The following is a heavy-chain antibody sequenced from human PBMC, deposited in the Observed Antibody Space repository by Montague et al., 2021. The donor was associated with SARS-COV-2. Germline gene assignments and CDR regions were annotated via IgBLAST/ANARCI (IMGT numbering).Heavy chain of an antibody. CDR1: GGGSISSSHW. CDR3: ARFTSTGSGSYYIFDY. Sequence: SETLSLTCTASGGGSISSSHWRSWVRQPPGKGLEWIGEIYHDGSTNYNPSLKSRLTISVDKSKNQFSLKLSSVTAADTAVYYCARFTSTGSGSYYIFDYWGQGTLVTVSS. CDR2: IYHDGST. V-gene: IGHV4-4*02. J-gene: IGHJ4*02. D-gene: IGHD1-26*01.